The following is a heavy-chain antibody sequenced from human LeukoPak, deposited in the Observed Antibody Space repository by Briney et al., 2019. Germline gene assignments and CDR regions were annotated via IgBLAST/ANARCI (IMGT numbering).Heavy chain of an antibody. V-gene: IGHV4-38-2*02. J-gene: IGHJ6*03. CDR1: GYSISSGYY. CDR2: IYHSGST. Sequence: SETLSLTCTVSGYSISSGYYWGWIRQPPGEGLEWIGSIYHSGSTYYNPSLKSRVTISVDTSKNHFSLKLSSVTAADTAVYYCARGTYYYCSGSYPGNYYYYMDVWGKGTTVTVSS. D-gene: IGHD3-10*01. CDR3: ARGTYYYCSGSYPGNYYYYMDV.